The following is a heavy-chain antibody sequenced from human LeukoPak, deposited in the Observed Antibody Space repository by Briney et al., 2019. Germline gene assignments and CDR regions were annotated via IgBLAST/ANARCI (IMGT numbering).Heavy chain of an antibody. CDR3: ATYFYGEYGSYYFDY. CDR1: GYTFTDHY. CDR2: IHPGRGDT. J-gene: IGHJ4*02. D-gene: IGHD4-17*01. Sequence: ASVKVSCKALGYTFTDHYFHWLRQAPGQGLEWMGWIHPGRGDTNYAQKFQGRVSLTRDTSISTAYMELSRLTSDDTAVYYCATYFYGEYGSYYFDYWGQGTLVTVSS. V-gene: IGHV1-2*02.